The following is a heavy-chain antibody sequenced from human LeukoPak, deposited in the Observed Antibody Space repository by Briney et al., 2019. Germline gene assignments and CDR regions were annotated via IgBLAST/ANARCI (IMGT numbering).Heavy chain of an antibody. V-gene: IGHV5-51*01. D-gene: IGHD2-2*01. CDR2: THPGDSDT. Sequence: GESLKISCQGSGYSFTSYWIGWVRQMPGKGLEWLGITHPGDSDTKYRPSFQGQVTLSADRSINTVYLQWSSLKASDTAMYYCAIGRHCSSTSCLDGFDIWGQGTMVIVSS. CDR3: AIGRHCSSTSCLDGFDI. J-gene: IGHJ3*02. CDR1: GYSFTSYW.